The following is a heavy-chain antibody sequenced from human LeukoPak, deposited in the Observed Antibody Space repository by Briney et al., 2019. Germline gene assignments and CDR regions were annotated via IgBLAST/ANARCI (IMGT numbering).Heavy chain of an antibody. CDR2: ISPSGETI. V-gene: IGHV3-48*03. CDR3: ARDMIRGSWGRSPFDF. Sequence: GGSLRLSCAASGFTFSSYAMSWVRQAPGKGLEWLSYISPSGETIYWADSVKGRFTISRDNVKKLLYLQMSRLRVEDTAVYYCARDMIRGSWGRSPFDFWGQGTLVTVSS. D-gene: IGHD3-10*01. CDR1: GFTFSSYA. J-gene: IGHJ4*02.